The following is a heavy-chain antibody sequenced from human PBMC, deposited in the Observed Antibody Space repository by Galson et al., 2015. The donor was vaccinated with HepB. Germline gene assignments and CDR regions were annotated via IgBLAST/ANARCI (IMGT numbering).Heavy chain of an antibody. J-gene: IGHJ5*02. CDR3: ARGPVPYGSGQNWFDP. D-gene: IGHD3-10*01. V-gene: IGHV3-11*05. Sequence: SLRLSCAASGFTFSDYYMSWIRQAPGKGLEWVSYISSSSSYTNYADSVKGRFTISRDNAKNSLYLQMNSLRAEDTAVYYCARGPVPYGSGQNWFDPWGQGTLVTVSS. CDR1: GFTFSDYY. CDR2: ISSSSSYT.